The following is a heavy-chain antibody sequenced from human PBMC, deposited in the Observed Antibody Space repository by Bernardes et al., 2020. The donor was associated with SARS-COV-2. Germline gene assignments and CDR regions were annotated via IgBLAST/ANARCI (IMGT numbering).Heavy chain of an antibody. V-gene: IGHV3-66*02. Sequence: GGSLRLSCAASGFTVSSNYMSWVRQAPGKGLEWVSVIYSGGSTYYADSVKGRFTISRDNSKNTLYLQMNSLRAEDTAVYYCARGEADCSSTSCSTGPYYYYMDVWGKGTTVTVSS. CDR1: GFTVSSNY. CDR2: IYSGGST. J-gene: IGHJ6*03. D-gene: IGHD2-2*01. CDR3: ARGEADCSSTSCSTGPYYYYMDV.